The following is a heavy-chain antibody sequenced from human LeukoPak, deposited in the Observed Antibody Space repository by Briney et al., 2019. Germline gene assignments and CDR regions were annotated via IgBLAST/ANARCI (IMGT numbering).Heavy chain of an antibody. CDR3: ARDGVSNSGYAMDV. V-gene: IGHV3-30*04. CDR2: ISYDGSNK. D-gene: IGHD2/OR15-2a*01. Sequence: LSGRSLRLSCAASGFTFSSYAMHWVRQAPGKGLEWVAVISYDGSNKYYADSVKGRFTISRDNSKNTLYLQMNSLRAEDTAVYYCARDGVSNSGYAMDVWGKGTTVTVSS. J-gene: IGHJ6*04. CDR1: GFTFSSYA.